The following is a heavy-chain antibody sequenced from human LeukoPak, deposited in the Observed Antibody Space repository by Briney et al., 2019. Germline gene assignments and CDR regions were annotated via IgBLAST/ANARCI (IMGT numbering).Heavy chain of an antibody. J-gene: IGHJ4*02. CDR3: ARDPAGPGIYYDY. Sequence: PGGSLRLSCVASGFTFSTYSMNWVRQAPGKGLEWISYVSSGGGTIHYADSVKGRFTISRDNAKNSLYLQMDSLRAEDTAVYYCARDPAGPGIYYDYWGQGTLVTVSS. V-gene: IGHV3-48*01. D-gene: IGHD3-10*01. CDR2: VSSGGGTI. CDR1: GFTFSTYS.